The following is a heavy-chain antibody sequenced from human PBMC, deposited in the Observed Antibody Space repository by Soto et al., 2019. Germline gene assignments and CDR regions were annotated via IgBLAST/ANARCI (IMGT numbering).Heavy chain of an antibody. J-gene: IGHJ4*02. D-gene: IGHD2-2*01. CDR1: GFNFRSYG. CDR3: AKAVFCSSASCYGDLFDC. Sequence: QTGGSLRLSCAASGFNFRSYGMSWVRQAPGKGLEWVAVISYDGSNKYYADSVKGRFTISRDNSKNTLYLQMNSLRAEDTAVYYCAKAVFCSSASCYGDLFDCWGQGTLVTVSS. V-gene: IGHV3-30*18. CDR2: ISYDGSNK.